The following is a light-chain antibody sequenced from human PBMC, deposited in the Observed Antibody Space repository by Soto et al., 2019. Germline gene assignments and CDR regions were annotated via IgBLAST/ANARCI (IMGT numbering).Light chain of an antibody. CDR1: SSDVGGYNY. J-gene: IGLJ1*01. CDR3: SSYTSSSTPYV. V-gene: IGLV2-14*01. CDR2: DVS. Sequence: QSALTQPASVSGSPVQSITISCTGTSSDVGGYNYVSWYQQHPGKAPKLMIYDVSYRPSGVSNRFSVSKSGNTASLTISGLQAEDEADYSCSSYTSSSTPYVFGTGTKLTVL.